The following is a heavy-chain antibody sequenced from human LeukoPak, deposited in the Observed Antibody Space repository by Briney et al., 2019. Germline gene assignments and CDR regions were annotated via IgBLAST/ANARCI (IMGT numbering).Heavy chain of an antibody. V-gene: IGHV3-43*01. CDR1: GFTFDDYT. CDR3: AKDGSSSWYSYPDY. J-gene: IGHJ4*02. CDR2: ISWDGGST. Sequence: GGSLRLSCAASGFTFDDYTMHWVRQAPGKGLEWVSLISWDGGSTYYADSVKGRFTISRDNSKNSLYLQMNSLRTEDTALYYCAKDGSSSWYSYPDYWGQGTLVTVSS. D-gene: IGHD6-13*01.